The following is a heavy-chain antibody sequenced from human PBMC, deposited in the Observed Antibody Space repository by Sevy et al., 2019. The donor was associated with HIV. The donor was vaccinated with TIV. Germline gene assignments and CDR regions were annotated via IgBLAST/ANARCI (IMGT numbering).Heavy chain of an antibody. V-gene: IGHV3-7*05. D-gene: IGHD6-19*01. CDR1: GFTFSSYW. J-gene: IGHJ4*02. Sequence: GGSLRLSCAASGFTFSSYWMSWVRQAPGKGLEWVANIKQDGCEKYYVDSVKGRFTISRDNARNSLYLQMNSLRAEDTAVYYCARVSGDYSSGWYGLDHFDYSGQGTVVTVSS. CDR3: ARVSGDYSSGWYGLDHFDY. CDR2: IKQDGCEK.